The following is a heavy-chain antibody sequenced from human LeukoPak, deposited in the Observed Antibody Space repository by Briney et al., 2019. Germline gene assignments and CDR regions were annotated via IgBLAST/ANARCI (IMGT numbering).Heavy chain of an antibody. CDR1: GGSISSSSYY. CDR3: ARHEGSSSGWYGEYFQH. D-gene: IGHD6-19*01. J-gene: IGHJ1*01. V-gene: IGHV4-39*01. CDR2: IYYSGST. Sequence: SETLSLTCTVSGGSISSSSYYWGWIRQPPGRGLECIGSIYYSGSTYYNPSLKSRVTISVDTSKNQFSLKLSSVTAADTAVYYCARHEGSSSGWYGEYFQHWGQGTLVTVSS.